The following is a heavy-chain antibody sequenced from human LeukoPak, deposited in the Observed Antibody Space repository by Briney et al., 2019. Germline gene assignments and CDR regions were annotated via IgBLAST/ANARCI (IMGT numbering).Heavy chain of an antibody. J-gene: IGHJ4*02. CDR2: INPNSGGT. D-gene: IGHD3-16*01. CDR1: GYTFTGYY. V-gene: IGHV1-2*02. Sequence: GASVKVSCKASGYTFTGYYMHWVRQAPGQGLEWMGWINPNSGGTNYAQEFQGRVTMTRDTSISTAYMELSRLRSDDTAVYYCARLSDYVWGSYTWGQGTLVTVSS. CDR3: ARLSDYVWGSYT.